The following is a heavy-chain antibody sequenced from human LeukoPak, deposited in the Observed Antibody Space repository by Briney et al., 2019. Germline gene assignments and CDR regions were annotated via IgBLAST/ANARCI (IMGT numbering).Heavy chain of an antibody. Sequence: GGSLRLSCAASGDTFSSYSMNWVRQAPGKGLECVSYICSSSSYIYYADSVKGRFTISRDNAKHSLYLQMNSLRAEDTAVYYSARDFGAAGSFDYWGQGTLVTVSS. CDR2: ICSSSSYI. D-gene: IGHD6-13*01. CDR3: ARDFGAAGSFDY. CDR1: GDTFSSYS. J-gene: IGHJ4*02. V-gene: IGHV3-21*01.